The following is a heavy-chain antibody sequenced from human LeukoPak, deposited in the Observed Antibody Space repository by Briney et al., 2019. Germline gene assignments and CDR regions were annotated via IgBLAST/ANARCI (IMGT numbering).Heavy chain of an antibody. V-gene: IGHV4-34*01. CDR1: GGSFSGYY. CDR2: INHSGST. Sequence: SETLSLTCAVYGGSFSGYYWSWIRQPPGKGLEWIGEINHSGSTNYNPSLKSRVTISVDTSKNQFSLKLSSVTAADTAVYYCARVEGVVPAATFDYRGQGTLVTVSS. CDR3: ARVEGVVPAATFDY. J-gene: IGHJ4*02. D-gene: IGHD2-2*01.